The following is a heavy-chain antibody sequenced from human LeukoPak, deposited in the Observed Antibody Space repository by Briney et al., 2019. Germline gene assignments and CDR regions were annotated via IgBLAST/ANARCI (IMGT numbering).Heavy chain of an antibody. D-gene: IGHD4-17*01. CDR1: GDTXRRYG. V-gene: IGHV1-69*04. J-gene: IGHJ6*02. CDR2: SIAILQIV. CDR3: ARLRYDDSPKYVNYFGMDV. Sequence: ASVKVSCKASGDTXRRYGITWVRQAPGQGLEWMGRSIAILQIVDYAQKFQGRVTIDADRSTNTAYMGLSSLRSDDTAVYYCARLRYDDSPKYVNYFGMDVWGRGTTVTVSS.